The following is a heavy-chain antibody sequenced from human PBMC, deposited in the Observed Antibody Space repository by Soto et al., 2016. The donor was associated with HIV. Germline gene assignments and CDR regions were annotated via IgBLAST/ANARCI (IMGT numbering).Heavy chain of an antibody. CDR2: IDTYNRNT. V-gene: IGHV1-18*01. J-gene: IGHJ4*02. CDR3: ARTYDSSSYNRRFYFDY. D-gene: IGHD3-22*01. CDR1: GYTFNSYA. Sequence: QVQLVQSRAEVKKPGASLRISCKASGYTFNSYAISWVRQAPGQGLEWMGTIDTYNRNTNYPQKLQGRVTMTTDTSTNTVYLDLLSLTSDDTAVYYCARTYDSSSYNRRFYFDYWGQGTLVTVSS.